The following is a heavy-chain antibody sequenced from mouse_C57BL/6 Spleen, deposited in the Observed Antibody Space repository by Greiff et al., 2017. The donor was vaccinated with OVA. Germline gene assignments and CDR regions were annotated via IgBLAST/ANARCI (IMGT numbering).Heavy chain of an antibody. D-gene: IGHD1-1*01. J-gene: IGHJ3*01. CDR1: GYTFTSYW. Sequence: VQLQQPGAELVMPGASVKLSCKASGYTFTSYWMHWVKQRPGQGLEWIGEIDPSDSYTNYNQKFKGKSTLTVDKSSSTAYMQLSSLTSDASAVYYCARGTDGSSFSWFAYWGQGTLVTVSA. CDR2: IDPSDSYT. CDR3: ARGTDGSSFSWFAY. V-gene: IGHV1-69*01.